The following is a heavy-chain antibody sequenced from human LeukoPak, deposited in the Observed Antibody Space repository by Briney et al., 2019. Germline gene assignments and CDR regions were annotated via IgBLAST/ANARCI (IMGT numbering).Heavy chain of an antibody. D-gene: IGHD2-2*02. CDR2: INPNSGDT. CDR1: GYTFTDYY. Sequence: ASVKVSXKSSGYTFTDYYVHWVRQAPGQGLEWMGRINPNSGDTNYAQKFQGRVTMTRDTSISTAYMELSRLRSDDTAVYYCARDPLGVVVPAAIRGPDYWGQGTLVTVSS. J-gene: IGHJ4*02. V-gene: IGHV1-2*06. CDR3: ARDPLGVVVPAAIRGPDY.